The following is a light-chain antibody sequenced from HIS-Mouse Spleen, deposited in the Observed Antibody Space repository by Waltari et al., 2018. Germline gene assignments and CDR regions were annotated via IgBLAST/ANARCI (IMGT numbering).Light chain of an antibody. CDR1: SSNIGSNY. CDR3: AAWDDSLSGG. J-gene: IGLJ3*02. Sequence: QSVLTQPPSASGTPGQRGTISCSGSSSNIGSNYVYWYQQLPGTAPKLLIYRNNPRPSGVPDRFSGSKSGTSSSLAISGLRSEDEADYYCAAWDDSLSGGFGGGTKLTVL. V-gene: IGLV1-47*01. CDR2: RNN.